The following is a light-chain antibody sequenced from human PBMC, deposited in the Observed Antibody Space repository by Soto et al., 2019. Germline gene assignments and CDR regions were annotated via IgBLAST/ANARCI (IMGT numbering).Light chain of an antibody. CDR3: QQYNNWPPWT. V-gene: IGKV3-15*01. Sequence: EVVMTQSPASLSLSPGERATLSCRASQTIRNNLAWYQQKPGQSPRLLISGASTREAGIPGRFSGSGSGTEFTIIISSLQSEDFATYYCQQYNNWPPWTFGQGTKVELK. J-gene: IGKJ1*01. CDR1: QTIRNN. CDR2: GAS.